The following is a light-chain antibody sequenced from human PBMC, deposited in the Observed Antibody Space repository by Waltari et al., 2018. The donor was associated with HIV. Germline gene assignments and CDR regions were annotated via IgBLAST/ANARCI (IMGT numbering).Light chain of an antibody. J-gene: IGLJ1*01. CDR2: DNN. CDR3: GTWDSSLSAFV. V-gene: IGLV1-51*01. Sequence: QSVLTQPPSVSAAPGQRVTISCSGSSSNIGNNYVSWYQQLPRTAPKLLIYDNNKRPSGMPDRFPASKSGTSATLAINGLQTGDEADYYCGTWDSSLSAFVFGTGTTVTVL. CDR1: SSNIGNNY.